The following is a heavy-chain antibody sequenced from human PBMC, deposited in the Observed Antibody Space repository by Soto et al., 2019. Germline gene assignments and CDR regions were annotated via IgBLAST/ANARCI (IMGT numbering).Heavy chain of an antibody. J-gene: IGHJ6*02. CDR3: AGYDSSGYYWPYYYYGMDV. Sequence: EVQLVESGGGLVKPGGSLRLSCAASGFTFSTYSMNWVRQAPGKGLEWVSSISSSSSYIYYADSVKGRFTISRDNAKNSLYLQMNSLRAEDTAVYYCAGYDSSGYYWPYYYYGMDVWGQGTTVTVSS. V-gene: IGHV3-21*01. D-gene: IGHD3-22*01. CDR2: ISSSSSYI. CDR1: GFTFSTYS.